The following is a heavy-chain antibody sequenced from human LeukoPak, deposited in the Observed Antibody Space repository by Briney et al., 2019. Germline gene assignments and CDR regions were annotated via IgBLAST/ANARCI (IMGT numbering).Heavy chain of an antibody. D-gene: IGHD2-2*01. Sequence: PSETLSLTCTVSGGSISSYYWSWIRQPPGKGLEWIGYIYYSGSTNYNPSPKSRVTISVDTSKNQFSLKLSSVTAADTAMYYCARVPLGYCSSTSCLRGFRWFDPWGQGTLVTVSS. CDR2: IYYSGST. V-gene: IGHV4-59*01. CDR3: ARVPLGYCSSTSCLRGFRWFDP. J-gene: IGHJ5*02. CDR1: GGSISSYY.